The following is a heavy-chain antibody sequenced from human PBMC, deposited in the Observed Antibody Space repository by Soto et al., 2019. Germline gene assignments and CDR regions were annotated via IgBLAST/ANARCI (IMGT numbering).Heavy chain of an antibody. CDR3: ARLRASSWYMGGYLDY. J-gene: IGHJ4*02. V-gene: IGHV3-11*06. D-gene: IGHD6-13*01. CDR1: GFTFSDYY. CDR2: IVTSSAYT. Sequence: QVQLVESGGGLVKPGGSLRLSCVASGFTFSDYYMGWVRQAPGKGLEYISYIVTSSAYTNYADSVKGRYSISIDNAKSSLHLVMNSLRAEVSGVYYCARLRASSWYMGGYLDYWGLGTQVTVSS.